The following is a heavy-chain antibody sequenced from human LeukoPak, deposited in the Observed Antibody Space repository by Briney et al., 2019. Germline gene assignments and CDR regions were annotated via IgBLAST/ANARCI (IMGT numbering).Heavy chain of an antibody. V-gene: IGHV4-39*02. CDR1: GGSISSSSYY. Sequence: SETLSLTCTVSGGSISSSSYYWGWIPQPPGKGLEWIGSIYYSGSTYYNPSLKSRVTISVDTSKNQFSLKLSSVTAADTAVYYCARESRGISYYYYGMDVWGQRTTVTVSS. D-gene: IGHD6-13*01. CDR3: ARESRGISYYYYGMDV. J-gene: IGHJ6*02. CDR2: IYYSGST.